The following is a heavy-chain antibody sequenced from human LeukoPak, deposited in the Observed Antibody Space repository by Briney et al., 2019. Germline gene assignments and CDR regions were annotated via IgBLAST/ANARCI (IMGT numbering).Heavy chain of an antibody. CDR2: ISGSGGST. V-gene: IGHV3-23*01. CDR3: ANGKTEYSSGWPRGTL. J-gene: IGHJ4*02. CDR1: GFTFGSHA. D-gene: IGHD6-19*01. Sequence: GGSLRLSCVATGFTFGSHAMSWVRQAPGKGLEWVSVISGSGGSTYYADSVKGRFTISRDNSKNTVYLQMNSLRGEDTAVYYCANGKTEYSSGWPRGTLWGQGTLVTVSS.